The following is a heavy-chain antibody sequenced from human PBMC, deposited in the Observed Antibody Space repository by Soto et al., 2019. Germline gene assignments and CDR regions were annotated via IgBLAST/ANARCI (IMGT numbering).Heavy chain of an antibody. CDR2: ISYDGSNK. Sequence: GGSLRLSCAASGFTFSSYAMHWVRQAPGKGLEWVAVISYDGSNKYYADSVKGRFTISRDNSKNTLYLQMNSLRAEDTAVYYCARLTMIVVAPFDYWGQGTLVTVSS. CDR1: GFTFSSYA. J-gene: IGHJ4*02. CDR3: ARLTMIVVAPFDY. V-gene: IGHV3-30-3*01. D-gene: IGHD3-22*01.